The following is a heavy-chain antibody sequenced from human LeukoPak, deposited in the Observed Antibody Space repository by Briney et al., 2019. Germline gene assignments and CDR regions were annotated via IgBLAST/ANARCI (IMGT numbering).Heavy chain of an antibody. V-gene: IGHV1-46*01. CDR1: GYTFTSYY. D-gene: IGHD1-26*01. CDR2: INPSGGST. CDR3: ARSGRGVGATTLYITRHWFDP. Sequence: ASVKVSCKASGYTFTSYYMHWVRQAPGQGLEWMGIINPSGGSTSYAQKFQGRVTTTRDMSTSTVYMELSSLRSEDTAVYYCARSGRGVGATTLYITRHWFDPWGQGTLVTVSS. J-gene: IGHJ5*02.